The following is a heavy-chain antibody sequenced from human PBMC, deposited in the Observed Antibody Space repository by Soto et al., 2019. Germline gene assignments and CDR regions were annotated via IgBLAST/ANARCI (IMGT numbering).Heavy chain of an antibody. D-gene: IGHD3-10*01. CDR1: GGSISSNNW. Sequence: QVQLQESGPGLVKPSGTLSLTCAVSGGSISSNNWWSWVRQPPGKGLECIGEIYHSGSTNYNPSLKSRVTISVDKYKNQFTLKLSSVTEAETAVYYCARIPVAYGPAFDIWGQGTMVTVS. CDR2: IYHSGST. J-gene: IGHJ3*02. CDR3: ARIPVAYGPAFDI. V-gene: IGHV4-4*02.